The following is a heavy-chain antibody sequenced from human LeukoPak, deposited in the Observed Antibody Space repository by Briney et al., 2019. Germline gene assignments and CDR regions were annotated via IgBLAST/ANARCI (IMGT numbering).Heavy chain of an antibody. D-gene: IGHD3-10*01. CDR3: AREITLTGYGLGFNY. J-gene: IGHJ4*02. V-gene: IGHV4-4*02. Sequence: PSGTLSLTCAVSGGSISSSNWWSWVRPPPGKGLEWIGEIYHSGSTNYNPSLKSRVTISVDKSKNQFSLKLRSVTAADTAVYYCAREITLTGYGLGFNYWGQGTLVTVSS. CDR2: IYHSGST. CDR1: GGSISSSNW.